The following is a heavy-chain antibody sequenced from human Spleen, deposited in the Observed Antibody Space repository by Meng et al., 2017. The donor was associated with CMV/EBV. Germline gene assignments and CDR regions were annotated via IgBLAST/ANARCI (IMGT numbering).Heavy chain of an antibody. CDR3: AGGYCTSTTCYKGWYFDL. Sequence: GGSLRLSCAASGFNFNTYSMNWVRQAPGKGLEWVSSISSSNSYIYYADSVKGRFTIPRDNAKNSLYLQMNSLRAEDTAVYYCAGGYCTSTTCYKGWYFDLWGRGTLVTVSS. CDR1: GFNFNTYS. V-gene: IGHV3-21*01. CDR2: ISSSNSYI. D-gene: IGHD2-2*02. J-gene: IGHJ2*01.